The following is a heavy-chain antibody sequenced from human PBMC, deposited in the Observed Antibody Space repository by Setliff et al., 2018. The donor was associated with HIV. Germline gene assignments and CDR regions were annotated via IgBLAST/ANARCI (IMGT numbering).Heavy chain of an antibody. J-gene: IGHJ4*02. CDR2: INHSGTT. V-gene: IGHV4-34*01. Sequence: SETLSLTCAVYGGSFSDYYWSWIRQPPGKGLEWIGEINHSGTTNYNPSLKSRVTLSVDTSKNQFSLMLVSVTPADTAVYYCARGGGSGANSFFDYWGQGILVTVSS. D-gene: IGHD3-16*01. CDR3: ARGGGSGANSFFDY. CDR1: GGSFSDYY.